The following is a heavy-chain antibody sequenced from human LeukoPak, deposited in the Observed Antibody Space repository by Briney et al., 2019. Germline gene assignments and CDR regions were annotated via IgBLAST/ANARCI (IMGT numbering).Heavy chain of an antibody. J-gene: IGHJ5*02. D-gene: IGHD5-12*01. V-gene: IGHV4-39*01. CDR3: ARPRMVAKTRWFDP. CDR1: GGSISSSSYY. Sequence: PSETLSLTCTVSGGSISSSSYYWGWIRQPPGKGLEWIGSIYYSGSTYYNPSLKSRVTISVDTSKNQFSLKLSSVTAADTAVYYCARPRMVAKTRWFDPWSQGTLVTVSS. CDR2: IYYSGST.